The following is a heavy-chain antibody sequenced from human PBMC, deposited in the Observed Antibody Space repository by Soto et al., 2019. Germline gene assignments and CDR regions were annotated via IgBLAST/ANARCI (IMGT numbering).Heavy chain of an antibody. CDR1: GASISGYY. CDR2: IYATGTT. V-gene: IGHV4-4*07. Sequence: KTSETLSLTCTVSGASISGYYWSWIRKSAGKGLEWIGRIYATGTTDYNPSLKSRVMMSVDTSKKQFSLRLRSVTAADTAVYYCVRDGTKTLRDWFDPWGQGISVTVSS. D-gene: IGHD1-1*01. CDR3: VRDGTKTLRDWFDP. J-gene: IGHJ5*02.